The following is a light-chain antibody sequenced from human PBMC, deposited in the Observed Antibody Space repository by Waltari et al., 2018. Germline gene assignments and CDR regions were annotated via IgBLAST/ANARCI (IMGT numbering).Light chain of an antibody. CDR2: KDS. CDR1: ALPKQF. CDR3: QSTDFSGTYVV. Sequence: YELTQAPSMSVSPGQAARITCSGDALPKQFPHLYQQKPGQAPSLVIYKDSERPSGVPERFSGSSSGTTVTLTIDGVQPDDEADYYCQSTDFSGTYVVFGGGTKLTVL. V-gene: IGLV3-25*03. J-gene: IGLJ2*01.